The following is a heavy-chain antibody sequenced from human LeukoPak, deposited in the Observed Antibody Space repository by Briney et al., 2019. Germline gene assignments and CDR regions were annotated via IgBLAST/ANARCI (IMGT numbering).Heavy chain of an antibody. CDR2: IYHSGST. V-gene: IGHV4-4*02. Sequence: SGTLSLTCAVSGGSISSSNWWSWARQPPGKGLEWIGEIYHSGSTNYNPSLKSRVTISVDKSKNQFSLKLSSVTAADTAVYYCAREMGYSSSFDAFDIWGQGTMVTVSS. D-gene: IGHD6-13*01. J-gene: IGHJ3*02. CDR1: GGSISSSNW. CDR3: AREMGYSSSFDAFDI.